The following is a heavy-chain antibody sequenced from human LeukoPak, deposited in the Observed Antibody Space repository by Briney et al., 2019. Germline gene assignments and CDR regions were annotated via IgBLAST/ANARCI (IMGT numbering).Heavy chain of an antibody. J-gene: IGHJ4*02. CDR2: IASDGSST. D-gene: IGHD4-23*01. CDR3: ARGRPHGNDY. CDR1: GFTFSSYW. V-gene: IGHV3-74*01. Sequence: GGSLRLSCAASGFTFSSYWMNWVRQAPGKGLVWVSRIASDGSSTTYADSVKGRFSISRDNAKNTLYLQMNSLRVEDTAVYYCARGRPHGNDYWGQXTLVTVSS.